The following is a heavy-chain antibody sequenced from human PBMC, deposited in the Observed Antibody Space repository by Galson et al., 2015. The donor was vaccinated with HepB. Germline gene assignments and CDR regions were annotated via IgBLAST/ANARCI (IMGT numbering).Heavy chain of an antibody. CDR3: ARQAMIFAVVAGYIDV. J-gene: IGHJ6*03. CDR1: GDSISSYY. Sequence: SETLSLTCTVSGDSISSYYWSWIRQPPGKGLEWIGYINDSGSSNFNPSLKSRVTISVDTSKNQFSLKLSSVSAADTAVYYCARQAMIFAVVAGYIDVWGKGTTVTVSS. D-gene: IGHD3/OR15-3a*01. CDR2: INDSGSS. V-gene: IGHV4-59*08.